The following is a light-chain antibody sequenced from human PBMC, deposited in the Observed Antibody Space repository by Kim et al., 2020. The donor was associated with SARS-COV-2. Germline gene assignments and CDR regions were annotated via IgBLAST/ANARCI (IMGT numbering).Light chain of an antibody. Sequence: EIVLTQSPGTLSLSPGERVTLSCRASQSVSSSWLAWYQQKPGQAPRLLIYGASSRATGIPDRFSGSGSGTDFTLTISRLEPEDFAVYYCQQYGTSPLYTFGQGTKLEI. V-gene: IGKV3-20*01. CDR1: QSVSSSW. CDR3: QQYGTSPLYT. CDR2: GAS. J-gene: IGKJ2*01.